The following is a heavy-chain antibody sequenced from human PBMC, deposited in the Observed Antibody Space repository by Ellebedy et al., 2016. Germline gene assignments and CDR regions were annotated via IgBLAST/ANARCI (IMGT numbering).Heavy chain of an antibody. CDR2: IYYSGST. CDR3: ARDPYCSGGSCYREGFDF. CDR1: GGSISSSSYY. D-gene: IGHD2-15*01. V-gene: IGHV4-39*07. Sequence: SETLSLXXTVSGGSISSSSYYWGWIRQPPGKGLEWIGSIYYSGSTYYNPSLKSRVTISVDTSKNQFSLKLSSVTAADTAVYFCARDPYCSGGSCYREGFDFWGPGTLVTVSS. J-gene: IGHJ4*02.